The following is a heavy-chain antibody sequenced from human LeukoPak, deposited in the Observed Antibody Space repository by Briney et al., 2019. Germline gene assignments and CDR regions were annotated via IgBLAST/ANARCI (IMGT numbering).Heavy chain of an antibody. CDR2: IYYSGST. CDR3: ARDGEMATIENYFGY. Sequence: SSETLSLTCTVSGDSISSGDYYWGWIRQPPGKGLEWIGSIYYSGSTYYNPSLKSRVTISVDTSRNQFSLKLSSVTAADTAVYYCARDGEMATIENYFGYWGQGTLVTVSS. CDR1: GDSISSGDYY. V-gene: IGHV4-39*07. D-gene: IGHD5-24*01. J-gene: IGHJ4*02.